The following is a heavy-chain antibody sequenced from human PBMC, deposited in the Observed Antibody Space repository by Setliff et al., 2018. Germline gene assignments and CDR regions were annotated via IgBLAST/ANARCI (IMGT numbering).Heavy chain of an antibody. CDR2: INHSGSP. CDR1: GGTVSDYY. CDR3: ARGRNVAARLLDS. D-gene: IGHD6-6*01. J-gene: IGHJ4*02. V-gene: IGHV4-34*01. Sequence: SETLSLTCAASGGTVSDYYWTGIRQPPGKGLEWIGEINHSGSPNYNPSLKSRVSISVDTSKNQFSLKLSSVTAADTAVYYCARGRNVAARLLDSWGQGARVTVSS.